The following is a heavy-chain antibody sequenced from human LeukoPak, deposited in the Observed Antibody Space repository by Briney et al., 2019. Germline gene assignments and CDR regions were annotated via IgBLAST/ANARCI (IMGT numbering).Heavy chain of an antibody. Sequence: LGASVKVSCKASGYTFTGYYMHWVRQAPGQGLEWMGWMNPNSGNTAYAQKFQGRVTITRNTSISTAYMELSSLRSEDTAVYYCAREDYYDSGSNDYWGQGTLVTVSS. CDR2: MNPNSGNT. D-gene: IGHD3-22*01. CDR3: AREDYYDSGSNDY. CDR1: GYTFTGYY. V-gene: IGHV1-8*03. J-gene: IGHJ4*02.